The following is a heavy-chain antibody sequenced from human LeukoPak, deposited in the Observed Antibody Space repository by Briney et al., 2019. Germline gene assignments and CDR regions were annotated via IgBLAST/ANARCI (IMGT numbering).Heavy chain of an antibody. D-gene: IGHD6-13*01. V-gene: IGHV3-21*01. J-gene: IGHJ4*02. CDR2: ISSSSSYI. CDR3: AREWLAAEFDY. Sequence: GGSLRLSCATSGFTFSSYSMNWVRQAPGKGLEWVSSISSSSSYIYYADSVKGRFTISRDNAKNSLYLQMNSLRAEDTAVYYCAREWLAAEFDYWGQGTLVTVSS. CDR1: GFTFSSYS.